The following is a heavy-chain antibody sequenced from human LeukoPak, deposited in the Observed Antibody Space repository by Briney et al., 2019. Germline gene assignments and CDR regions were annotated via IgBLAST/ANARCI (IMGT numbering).Heavy chain of an antibody. J-gene: IGHJ5*02. V-gene: IGHV4-59*08. CDR1: GGSISSYY. CDR3: ARHPREQLVRGGFDP. D-gene: IGHD6-13*01. CDR2: IYYSGTT. Sequence: SETLSLTCTVSGGSISSYYWSWIRQPPGKGLEWIGYIYYSGTTNYNPSLKSRVTISVDTSKNQFSLKLSSVTAADTAVYYCARHPREQLVRGGFDPWGQGTLVTVSS.